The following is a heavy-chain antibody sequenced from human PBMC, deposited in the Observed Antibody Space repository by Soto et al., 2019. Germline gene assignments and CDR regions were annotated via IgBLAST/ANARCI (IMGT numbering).Heavy chain of an antibody. Sequence: QVQLVQSGAEVKKPGASVKVSCNPSGYAFTSYTMHWVRQAPGQGLEWMGWINADNGHSKYSQKFQGRVTITRATSASIAYMELSSLRSEDTAVYYCARDTGSGLGVEPGIFEYWGQGTLVTVSS. CDR3: ARDTGSGLGVEPGIFEY. D-gene: IGHD2-8*01. CDR2: INADNGHS. V-gene: IGHV1-3*01. J-gene: IGHJ4*02. CDR1: GYAFTSYT.